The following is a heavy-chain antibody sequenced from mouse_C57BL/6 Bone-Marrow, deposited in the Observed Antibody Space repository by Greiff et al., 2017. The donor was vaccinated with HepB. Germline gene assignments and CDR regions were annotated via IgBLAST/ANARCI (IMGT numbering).Heavy chain of an antibody. CDR3: AVYDGFAY. CDR2: ISSGGSYT. D-gene: IGHD2-12*01. J-gene: IGHJ3*01. Sequence: EVKLVESGGDLVKPGGSLKLSCAASGFTFSSYGMSWVRQTPDKRLEWVATISSGGSYTYYPDSVKGRFTISRDNAKNTLYLQMSSLKSEDTAMYYCAVYDGFAYWGQGTLVTVSA. V-gene: IGHV5-6*02. CDR1: GFTFSSYG.